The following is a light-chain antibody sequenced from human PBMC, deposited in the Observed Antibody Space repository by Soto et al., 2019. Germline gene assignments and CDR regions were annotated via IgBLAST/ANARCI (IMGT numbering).Light chain of an antibody. V-gene: IGKV3D-20*02. Sequence: EVVLTQSPGTLSLSPGERATLSCRASQSVTNNYFAWYKQKPGQAPRLLIYGASRRATGIPDRFSGSGSGTDFTLTISRLEPEDFAVYHCQQRSNWRVTFGGGTKVEIK. CDR3: QQRSNWRVT. CDR1: QSVTNNY. CDR2: GAS. J-gene: IGKJ4*01.